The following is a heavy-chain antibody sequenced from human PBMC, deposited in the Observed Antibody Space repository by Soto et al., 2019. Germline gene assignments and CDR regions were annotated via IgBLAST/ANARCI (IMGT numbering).Heavy chain of an antibody. V-gene: IGHV3-21*01. J-gene: IGHJ5*02. CDR3: VRSGTARLLRHSWFDT. CDR1: GITFNTYD. CDR2: INTSSAYI. Sequence: EVQLVESGGGLVKPGGSLRLSCAASGITFNTYDMNWVRQAPGKGLEWVSSINTSSAYIHYADSLKGRITISRDNAKNSLFLQMNSLRAEDSAVYYCVRSGTARLLRHSWFDTWGQGTLVTVSS. D-gene: IGHD2-21*01.